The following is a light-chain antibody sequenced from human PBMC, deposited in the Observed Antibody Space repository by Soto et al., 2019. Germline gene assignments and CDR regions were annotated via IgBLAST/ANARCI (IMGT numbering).Light chain of an antibody. Sequence: EIVMTQSPATLSVSPGERATLSCRASQSVSSNLAWYQQRPGQAPRLLIYDASNRATGIPARFSGRGSGTDFTLTISRLEPEDFAVYYCQRYGSSPITFGQGTRLE. V-gene: IGKV3-20*01. CDR1: QSVSSN. J-gene: IGKJ5*01. CDR3: QRYGSSPIT. CDR2: DAS.